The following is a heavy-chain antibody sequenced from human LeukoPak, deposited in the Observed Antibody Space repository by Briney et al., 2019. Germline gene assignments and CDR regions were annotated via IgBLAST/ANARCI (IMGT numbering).Heavy chain of an antibody. CDR1: GFTFSSYW. Sequence: QPGGSLRLSCAASGFTFSSYWMSWVRQAPGKGLEWVADIKRDGSEKYYVDSVKGRLTISRDNAKNSLYLQMNSLRAEDTAVYYCARDMTNFDYWGQGTLVTVSS. J-gene: IGHJ4*02. CDR3: ARDMTNFDY. V-gene: IGHV3-7*01. D-gene: IGHD4-11*01. CDR2: IKRDGSEK.